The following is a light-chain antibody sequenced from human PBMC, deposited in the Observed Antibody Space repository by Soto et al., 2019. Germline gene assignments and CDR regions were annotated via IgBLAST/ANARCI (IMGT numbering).Light chain of an antibody. CDR1: QSINDR. CDR3: QQYRTLRWT. Sequence: DIQMTQSPSTLSASVGDRVTISCRASQSINDRLGWFRQKPGEAPKLLIYETSSLESGVPSRFSGSGFGTEFILTISSLQPDEFETYYCQQYRTLRWTFGQGTKVEIK. J-gene: IGKJ1*01. CDR2: ETS. V-gene: IGKV1-5*03.